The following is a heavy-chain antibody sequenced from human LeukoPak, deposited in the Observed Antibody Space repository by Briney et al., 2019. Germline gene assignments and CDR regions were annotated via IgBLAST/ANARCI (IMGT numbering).Heavy chain of an antibody. V-gene: IGHV4-38-2*02. CDR1: GYSISSGYY. CDR3: ARAEGVYPSFDY. J-gene: IGHJ4*02. Sequence: SETLSLTCTVSGYSISSGYYWGWIRQPPGKGLEWIGSIYHSGSTYYNPSLKSRVTISVDRSKNQFSLKLSSVTAADTAVYYCARAEGVYPSFDYWGQGTLVTVSS. CDR2: IYHSGST. D-gene: IGHD5/OR15-5a*01.